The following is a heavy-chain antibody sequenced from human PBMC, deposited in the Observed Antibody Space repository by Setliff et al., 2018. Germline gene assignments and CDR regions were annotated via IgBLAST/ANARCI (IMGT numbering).Heavy chain of an antibody. CDR2: INHSGST. Sequence: KTSETLSLTCAVYGGSFSGYYWSWIRQPPGNGLEWIGEINHSGSTNYNPSLNSRVTLSVDTSKNRFSLKLSSVTAADTAVYYCEGARVGATKLSVYYMDVWDKGTTVTSP. CDR1: GGSFSGYY. D-gene: IGHD1-26*01. CDR3: EGARVGATKLSVYYMDV. V-gene: IGHV4-34*01. J-gene: IGHJ6*03.